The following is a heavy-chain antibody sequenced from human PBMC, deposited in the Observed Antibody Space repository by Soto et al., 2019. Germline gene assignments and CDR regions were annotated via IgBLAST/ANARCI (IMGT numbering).Heavy chain of an antibody. CDR3: ARSVDP. J-gene: IGHJ5*02. CDR2: IYYSGST. V-gene: IGHV4-61*01. CDR1: GGSVSSGSYY. Sequence: SETLSLTCTVSGGSVSSGSYYWSWIRQPPGKGLEWIGYIYYSGSTNYNPSLKSRVTISVDTSKNQFSLKLRSVTAADTAVYYCARSVDPWGQGTLVTVSS.